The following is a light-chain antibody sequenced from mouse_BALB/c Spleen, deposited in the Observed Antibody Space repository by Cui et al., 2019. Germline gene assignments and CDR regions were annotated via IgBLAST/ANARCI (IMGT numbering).Light chain of an antibody. CDR2: STS. Sequence: QMVPIQSPATTSASLGEAITLSCSASSSVSYMHWYQQNSCTSPKLLIYSTSILASGVPSRFSGSGTGHFYTLTIRGVGVEDAADYYCHQLSSWTFGGGTKLEIK. V-gene: IGKV4-80*01. CDR1: SSVSY. CDR3: HQLSSWT. J-gene: IGKJ1*01.